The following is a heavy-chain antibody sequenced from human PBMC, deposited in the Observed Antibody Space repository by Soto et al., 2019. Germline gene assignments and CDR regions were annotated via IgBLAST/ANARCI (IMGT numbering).Heavy chain of an antibody. V-gene: IGHV1-18*01. D-gene: IGHD3-3*01. CDR1: GYTFTSYG. CDR3: ARVDGVASLRGYYYYGMDV. J-gene: IGHJ6*02. CDR2: ISAYNGNT. Sequence: ASVKVSCKASGYTFTSYGISWVRQAPGQGLEWMGWISAYNGNTNYAQKLQGRVTMTTGTSTSTAYMELRSLRSDDTAVYYCARVDGVASLRGYYYYGMDVWGQGTTVTVSS.